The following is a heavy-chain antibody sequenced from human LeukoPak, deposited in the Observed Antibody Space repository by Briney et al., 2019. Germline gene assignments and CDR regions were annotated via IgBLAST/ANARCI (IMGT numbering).Heavy chain of an antibody. J-gene: IGHJ4*02. D-gene: IGHD6-6*01. CDR1: GFTFSSYW. CDR3: AGSSASLWFDY. CDR2: IYSGGST. Sequence: PGGSLRLSCAASGFTFSSYWMSWVRQAPGKGLEWVSVIYSGGSTYYADSVKGRFTISRDNSKNTLYLQMNSLGAEDTAVYYCAGSSASLWFDYWGQGTLVTVSS. V-gene: IGHV3-53*01.